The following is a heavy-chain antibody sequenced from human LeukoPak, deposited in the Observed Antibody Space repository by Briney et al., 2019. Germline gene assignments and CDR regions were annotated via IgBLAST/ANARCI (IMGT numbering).Heavy chain of an antibody. D-gene: IGHD3-22*01. CDR2: INHSGST. V-gene: IGHV4-34*01. Sequence: SETLALTCAVYGGSFSGYYWSWIRQPPGKGLEWIGEINHSGSTNYNPSLKSRVTISVDTSKNQFSLKLSSVTAADTAVYYCARVPLYYDSSALGYWGQGTLVTVSS. CDR1: GGSFSGYY. J-gene: IGHJ4*02. CDR3: ARVPLYYDSSALGY.